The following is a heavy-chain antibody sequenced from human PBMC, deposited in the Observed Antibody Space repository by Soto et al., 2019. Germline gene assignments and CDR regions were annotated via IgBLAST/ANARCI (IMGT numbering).Heavy chain of an antibody. D-gene: IGHD4-4*01. V-gene: IGHV3-23*01. CDR2: ISGSGVTT. J-gene: IGHJ4*02. Sequence: GGSLRLSCAASGFSFSSYAMSWVRQAPGKGLEWVSGISGSGVTTHYADSVKGRFTISRDNSQNTLYLQMRDLGAGDTAVSSCEMVGGNYPWSQGTLVIVTS. CDR1: GFSFSSYA. CDR3: EMVGGNYP.